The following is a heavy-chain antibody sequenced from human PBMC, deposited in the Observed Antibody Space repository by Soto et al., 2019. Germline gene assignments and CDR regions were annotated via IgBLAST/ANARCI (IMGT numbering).Heavy chain of an antibody. CDR1: GGSISSGNYY. Sequence: QVQLQESGPGLVKPPQTLSLTCTVSGGSISSGNYYWSWIRQPPGKGLEWIGYISYSGSTYYNPSLTSRVTTSVDTSKNQFSLKLSSVTAADTAVYFCASDHPIYDSSGYYRPYWYFDLWGRGTLVTVSS. J-gene: IGHJ2*01. D-gene: IGHD3-22*01. CDR3: ASDHPIYDSSGYYRPYWYFDL. V-gene: IGHV4-30-4*01. CDR2: ISYSGST.